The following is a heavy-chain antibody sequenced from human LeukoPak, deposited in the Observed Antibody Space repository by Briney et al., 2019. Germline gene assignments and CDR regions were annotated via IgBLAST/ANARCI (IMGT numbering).Heavy chain of an antibody. V-gene: IGHV5-51*01. CDR1: GYSFTGYW. J-gene: IGHJ4*02. CDR2: SYSCDSDT. D-gene: IGHD2-2*01. Sequence: GESLNTSSKCSGYSFTGYWIGWVRRMPPKGREWMGVSYSCDSDTTYSPSFQSQVAISTHKSNSTAYLQWSSLKAPDTAMYYCARLYARYCSSTSCPMFNWGQGTLVTVSS. CDR3: ARLYARYCSSTSCPMFN.